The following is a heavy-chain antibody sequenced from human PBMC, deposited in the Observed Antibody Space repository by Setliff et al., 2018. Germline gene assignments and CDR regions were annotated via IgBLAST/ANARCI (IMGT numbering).Heavy chain of an antibody. Sequence: GGSLRLSCSASGFTFNTYTMHWVRQAPGKGLEWVAFIRHDESDIYYTNSVKGRFTVSRDNSKNTLYLQMNILRPEDTALYYCVRDSSADYYDNDYFKYWGQGALVTVSS. D-gene: IGHD2-21*02. CDR3: VRDSSADYYDNDYFKY. CDR1: GFTFNTYT. V-gene: IGHV3-30*02. J-gene: IGHJ1*01. CDR2: IRHDESDI.